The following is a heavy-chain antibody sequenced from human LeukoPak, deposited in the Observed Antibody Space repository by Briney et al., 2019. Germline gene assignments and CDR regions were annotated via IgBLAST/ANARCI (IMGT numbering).Heavy chain of an antibody. V-gene: IGHV3-23*01. J-gene: IGHJ4*02. CDR2: LSGRAGST. Sequence: GGSLRLSCAASGFTFSTYAMSWVRQAPGKGLEWVSGLSGRAGSTYYADSVKGRFTISRDNSKNSLYLQMNSLRAEDTAVYYCAKGGSRIEYYFDYWGQGTLVTVSS. D-gene: IGHD1-14*01. CDR3: AKGGSRIEYYFDY. CDR1: GFTFSTYA.